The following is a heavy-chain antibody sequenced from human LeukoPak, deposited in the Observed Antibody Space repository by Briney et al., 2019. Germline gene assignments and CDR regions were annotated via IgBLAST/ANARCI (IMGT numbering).Heavy chain of an antibody. CDR3: ARGQLSSGWYGLFVY. CDR1: GGSFSGYY. CDR2: IYYSGST. J-gene: IGHJ4*02. D-gene: IGHD6-19*01. Sequence: SETLSLTCAVYGGSFSGYYWSWIRQPPGKGLEWIGYIYYSGSTNYNPSLKSRVTISVDTSKNQFSLKLSSVTAADTAVYYCARGQLSSGWYGLFVYWGQGTLVTVSS. V-gene: IGHV4-59*01.